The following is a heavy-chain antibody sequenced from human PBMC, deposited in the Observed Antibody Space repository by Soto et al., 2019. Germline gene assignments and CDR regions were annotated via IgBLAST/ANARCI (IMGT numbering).Heavy chain of an antibody. Sequence: QVPVVQSGDDVKKPGASVKVSCKASGYTFTNYGFSWVRQAPGQGLEWMGWISGYNGNTKYAGKFQVRVTMTTDTSTSTAHMELRSLRSDDTAVYYCAREGQAPYYYYGMDVWGQGTAVTVSS. J-gene: IGHJ6*02. CDR1: GYTFTNYG. V-gene: IGHV1-18*01. CDR3: AREGQAPYYYYGMDV. CDR2: ISGYNGNT.